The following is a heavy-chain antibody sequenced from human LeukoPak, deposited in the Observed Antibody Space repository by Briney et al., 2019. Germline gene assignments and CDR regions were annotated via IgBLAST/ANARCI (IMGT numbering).Heavy chain of an antibody. Sequence: GGSLRLSCAASGFTFSSYWMHWVRQAPGKGLVWVSRINSDGSSTSYADSVKGRFTISRDNAKNTLYLQMNSLRAEDTAVYYCARALYNWSYGALGAFDIWGQGTMVTVSS. CDR2: INSDGSST. J-gene: IGHJ3*02. D-gene: IGHD1-7*01. CDR3: ARALYNWSYGALGAFDI. V-gene: IGHV3-74*01. CDR1: GFTFSSYW.